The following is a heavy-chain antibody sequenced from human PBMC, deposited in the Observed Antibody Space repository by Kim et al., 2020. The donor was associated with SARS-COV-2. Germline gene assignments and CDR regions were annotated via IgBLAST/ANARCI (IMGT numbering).Heavy chain of an antibody. J-gene: IGHJ6*02. CDR1: GGSFSGYY. CDR2: INHSGST. V-gene: IGHV4-34*01. CDR3: ARRQQLVPTRVYGMDV. Sequence: SETLSLTCAVYGGSFSGYYWSWIRQPPGKGLEWIGEINHSGSTNYNPSLKSRVTISVDTSKNQFSLKLSSVTAADTAVYYCARRQQLVPTRVYGMDVWGQGTTVTVSS. D-gene: IGHD6-13*01.